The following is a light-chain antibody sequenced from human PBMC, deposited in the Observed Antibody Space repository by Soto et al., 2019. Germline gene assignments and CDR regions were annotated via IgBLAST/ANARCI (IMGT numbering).Light chain of an antibody. J-gene: IGKJ5*01. V-gene: IGKV1-33*01. CDR1: QDINNY. CDR3: QQYDSLPIT. CDR2: DAS. Sequence: DIQMTQSPSSLSTSVGDRVTITCQASQDINNYLYWYQQKPGKAPKLLIYDASTLETGAPSRFSGSRSGTHFTLTISSLQPEDIATYYCQQYDSLPITFGQGTRLEIK.